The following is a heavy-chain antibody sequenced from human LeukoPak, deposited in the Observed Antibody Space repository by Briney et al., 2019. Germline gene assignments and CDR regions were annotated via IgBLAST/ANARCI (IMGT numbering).Heavy chain of an antibody. CDR1: GDSFTSYW. CDR3: ANSIAGDRKKRPGFDY. V-gene: IGHV5-51*01. CDR2: IYPGDSDT. D-gene: IGHD6-13*01. J-gene: IGHJ4*02. Sequence: GESLKISCKGSGDSFTSYWIGWVRQMPGKGLEWMGIIYPGDSDTRYSPSFQGQVTISADKSISTAYLQLSSLRAEDTAVYYCANSIAGDRKKRPGFDYWGQGTLVTVSS.